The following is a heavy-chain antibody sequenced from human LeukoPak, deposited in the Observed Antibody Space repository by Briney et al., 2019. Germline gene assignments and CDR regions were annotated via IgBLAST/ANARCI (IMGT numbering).Heavy chain of an antibody. D-gene: IGHD3-10*01. CDR2: IIPIFGTA. V-gene: IGHV1-69*13. CDR3: ARLRSWYYYGSGTPAEDHYMDV. CDR1: GYTFTGYY. Sequence: SVKVSCKASGYTFTGYYMHWVRQAPGQGLEWMGGIIPIFGTANYAQKFQGRVTITADESTSTAYMELSSLRSEDTAVYYCARLRSWYYYGSGTPAEDHYMDVWGKGTTVTISS. J-gene: IGHJ6*03.